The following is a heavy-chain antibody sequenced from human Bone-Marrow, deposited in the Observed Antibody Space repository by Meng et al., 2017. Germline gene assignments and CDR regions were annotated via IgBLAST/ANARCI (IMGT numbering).Heavy chain of an antibody. CDR3: AREGVYYDSSGYYPMNAFDI. CDR2: ISYDGSNK. V-gene: IGHV3-30*04. D-gene: IGHD3-22*01. Sequence: GESLKISCAASGFTFSSYAMHWVRQAPGKGLEWVAVISYDGSNKYYAASVKGRFTISRDNSKNTLYLQMNSLRAEDTAVYYCAREGVYYDSSGYYPMNAFDIWGQGTMVTVSS. J-gene: IGHJ3*02. CDR1: GFTFSSYA.